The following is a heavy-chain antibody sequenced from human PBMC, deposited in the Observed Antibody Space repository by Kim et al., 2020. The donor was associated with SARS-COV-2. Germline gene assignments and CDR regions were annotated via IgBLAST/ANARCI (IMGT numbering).Heavy chain of an antibody. Sequence: SETLSLTCTVSGGSVNSGAYYWNWVRQHPGKGLEWIGYIYYSGTTYYNPSLKSRLTISVDTSKNQFSLNLTSVTAADTAVYYCARDPRTGGFENWGQGTLVTVSS. CDR1: GGSVNSGAYY. CDR3: ARDPRTGGFEN. J-gene: IGHJ4*02. V-gene: IGHV4-31*03. D-gene: IGHD3-10*01. CDR2: IYYSGTT.